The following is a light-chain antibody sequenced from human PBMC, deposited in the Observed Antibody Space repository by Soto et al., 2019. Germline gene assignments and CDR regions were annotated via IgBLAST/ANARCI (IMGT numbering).Light chain of an antibody. CDR3: QQRSNWTPT. CDR1: QSVSSY. J-gene: IGKJ5*01. Sequence: EIVWTQSPATPSLSPGERATLSCRASQSVSSYLAWYQKKPGQAPRILIYDASNRATGIPARFSGSGSGTDFNLTISRLETEDFAVYDCQQRSNWTPTFGQGTRLEIK. V-gene: IGKV3-11*01. CDR2: DAS.